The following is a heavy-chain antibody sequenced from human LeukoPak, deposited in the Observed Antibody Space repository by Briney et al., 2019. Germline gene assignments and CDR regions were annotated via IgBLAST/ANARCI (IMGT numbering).Heavy chain of an antibody. CDR1: GFIFSSYE. CDR2: ISSSSGTI. Sequence: GGSLRLSCAASGFIFSSYEMNWVRQALGKGLEWLSYISSSSGTIYYADSVKGRFTVSRDNAKSSLCLQMSSLRAEDTAVYYCARGEVGATDYFDYWGQGTLVTVSS. J-gene: IGHJ4*02. V-gene: IGHV3-48*03. D-gene: IGHD1-26*01. CDR3: ARGEVGATDYFDY.